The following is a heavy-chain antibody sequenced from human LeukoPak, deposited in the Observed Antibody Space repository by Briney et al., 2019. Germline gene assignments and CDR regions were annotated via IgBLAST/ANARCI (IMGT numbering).Heavy chain of an antibody. D-gene: IGHD3-10*01. V-gene: IGHV3-30*03. Sequence: PGRSLRLSCAASGFTFSSYGMHWVRQAPGKGLEWVAVISSDESNKYYADSVKGRFTISRDNSKNTLYLQMNSLRAEDTAVYYCARDLFYYGSGAWYWGQGTLVTVSS. J-gene: IGHJ4*02. CDR3: ARDLFYYGSGAWY. CDR1: GFTFSSYG. CDR2: ISSDESNK.